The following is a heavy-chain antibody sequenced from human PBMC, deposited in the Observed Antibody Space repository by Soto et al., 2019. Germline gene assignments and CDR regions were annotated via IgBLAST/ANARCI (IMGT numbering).Heavy chain of an antibody. Sequence: PSETLSLTCTVSGGSITSSTWWSWVRQSPGRGLEWIGEIYHSGSTTYNPSLKSRVTISVDKSKNQFSLKLSSVTAADTAVYYCARVSAAGAFVSWGQGTLVTVSS. CDR1: GGSITSSTW. D-gene: IGHD6-13*01. CDR3: ARVSAAGAFVS. J-gene: IGHJ4*02. V-gene: IGHV4-4*02. CDR2: IYHSGST.